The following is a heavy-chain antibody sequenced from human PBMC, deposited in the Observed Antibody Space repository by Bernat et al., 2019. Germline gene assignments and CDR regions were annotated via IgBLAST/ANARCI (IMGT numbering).Heavy chain of an antibody. CDR2: IYTSGST. CDR3: ARDSRTYYYDSSGYYDAFDI. V-gene: IGHV4-4*07. J-gene: IGHJ3*02. Sequence: QVQLQESGPGLVKPSETLSLTCTVSGGSISSYYWSWIRQPAGKGLEWIGRIYTSGSTNYNPSLKSRVTMSVDTYKNQFSLKLSSVTAADTAVYYCARDSRTYYYDSSGYYDAFDIWGQGTMVTVSS. D-gene: IGHD3-22*01. CDR1: GGSISSYY.